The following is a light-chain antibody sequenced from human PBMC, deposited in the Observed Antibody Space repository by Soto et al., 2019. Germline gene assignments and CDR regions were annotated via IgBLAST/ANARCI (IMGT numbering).Light chain of an antibody. J-gene: IGLJ2*01. CDR3: SSYAGSNNVV. CDR1: SSDAGGYNY. Sequence: QSALRQPPSASGSPGQSVTISCTGTSSDAGGYNYVSWYQQHPGKAPKLMIYEVSKRPSGVPDRFSGSKSGNTASLTVSGLQAEDDSDYYCSSYAGSNNVVFGGGTKLTVL. V-gene: IGLV2-8*01. CDR2: EVS.